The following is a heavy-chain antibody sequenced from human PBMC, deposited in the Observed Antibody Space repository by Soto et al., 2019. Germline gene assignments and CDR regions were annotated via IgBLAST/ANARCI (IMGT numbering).Heavy chain of an antibody. CDR3: AKDTGYYDSSGYFDY. CDR1: GFTFDDYA. J-gene: IGHJ4*02. Sequence: GGSLRLSCAASGFTFDDYAMHWVRQAPGKGLEWVSLISGDGGSTYYADSVKGRFIISRDNSKNSLYLQMNSLRTEDTAVYYCAKDTGYYDSSGYFDYWGQGTLVTVSS. V-gene: IGHV3-43*02. CDR2: ISGDGGST. D-gene: IGHD3-22*01.